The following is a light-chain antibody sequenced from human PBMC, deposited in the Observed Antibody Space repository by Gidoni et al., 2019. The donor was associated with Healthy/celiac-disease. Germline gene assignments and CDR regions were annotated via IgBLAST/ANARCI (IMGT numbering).Light chain of an antibody. J-gene: IGKJ1*01. CDR1: QSLLHTDGKTS. V-gene: IGKV2D-29*01. CDR3: RQSIQSPPWT. Sequence: DIVMIPTPLSLSVTPGQPSPISCKSSQSLLHTDGKTSLYLYLENPGQPPQLLAYEVSNRYSGVADEFRGSGSETDVTVKISRGEAEDGGVYYYRQSIQSPPWTFGQGTKVEIK. CDR2: EVS.